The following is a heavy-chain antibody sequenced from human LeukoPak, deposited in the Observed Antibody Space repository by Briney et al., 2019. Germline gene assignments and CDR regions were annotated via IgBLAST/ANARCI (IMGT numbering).Heavy chain of an antibody. D-gene: IGHD6-13*01. V-gene: IGHV4-4*02. CDR2: IFHTGRT. Sequence: PSGTLSLTCVVSGGSISDTNYWSWVRQSPGKGLEWIGEIFHTGRTNSNPSLKSRATLSVDKSKNQFSLKMNSVTAADTAMYYCANPTGGIGYWGQGTLVTVSS. CDR1: GGSISDTNY. J-gene: IGHJ4*02. CDR3: ANPTGGIGY.